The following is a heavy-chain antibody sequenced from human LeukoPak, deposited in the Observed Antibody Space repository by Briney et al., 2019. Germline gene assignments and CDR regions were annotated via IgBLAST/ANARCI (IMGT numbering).Heavy chain of an antibody. V-gene: IGHV4-39*01. Sequence: PSETLSLTCTVPGGSISSSSYYWGWIRQPPGKGLEWIGNIYYSGSTYYNPSLKSRVTISVDTSKNQFSLKLSSVTAADTAVYFCAKHYDSSGYYHAFDIWGQGTMVTVSS. CDR1: GGSISSSSYY. J-gene: IGHJ3*02. D-gene: IGHD3-22*01. CDR3: AKHYDSSGYYHAFDI. CDR2: IYYSGST.